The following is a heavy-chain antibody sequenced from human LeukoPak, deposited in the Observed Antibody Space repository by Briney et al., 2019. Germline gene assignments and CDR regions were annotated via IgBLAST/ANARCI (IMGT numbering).Heavy chain of an antibody. D-gene: IGHD3-22*01. J-gene: IGHJ4*02. Sequence: SAVPVSCKASVYTYTGYYIHWVRQAPGHGLEWMGLINPNRGGTKYAQKLQGRVTITRDTSMSTAYMELSRLRSDDAAVYYCARHAYYYDSSGYLISVSYFDYWGQGTQVTVSS. CDR3: ARHAYYYDSSGYLISVSYFDY. CDR2: INPNRGGT. V-gene: IGHV1-2*02. CDR1: VYTYTGYY.